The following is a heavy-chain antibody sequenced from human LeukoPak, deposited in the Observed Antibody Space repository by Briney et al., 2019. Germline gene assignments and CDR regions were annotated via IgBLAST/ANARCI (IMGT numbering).Heavy chain of an antibody. Sequence: ASVKVSCKASGYTFTSYGISWVRQAPGQGLEWMGWISAYNGNTNYAQKLQGRVTMTTDTSTSTAYMELSRLRSDDTAVYYCASLGYCSGGSCYADPWGQGTLVTVSS. J-gene: IGHJ5*02. V-gene: IGHV1-18*01. D-gene: IGHD2-15*01. CDR2: ISAYNGNT. CDR3: ASLGYCSGGSCYADP. CDR1: GYTFTSYG.